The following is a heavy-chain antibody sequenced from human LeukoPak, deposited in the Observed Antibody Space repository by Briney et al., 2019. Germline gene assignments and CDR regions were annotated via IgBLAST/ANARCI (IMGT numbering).Heavy chain of an antibody. CDR3: ARDLDLGAATSGMDV. D-gene: IGHD2-15*01. J-gene: IGHJ6*02. V-gene: IGHV4-61*01. Sequence: SETLSLTCIVSVGFVSSGSYYWNWIRQPPGKGLEWIGYINYSGSTNYNPSLKSRVTISVDTSKNQFSLKLSSVTAADTAVYYCARDLDLGAATSGMDVWGQGTTVTVSS. CDR2: INYSGST. CDR1: VGFVSSGSYY.